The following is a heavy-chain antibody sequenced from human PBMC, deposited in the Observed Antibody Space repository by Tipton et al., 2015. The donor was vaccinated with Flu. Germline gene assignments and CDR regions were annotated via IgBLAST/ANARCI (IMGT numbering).Heavy chain of an antibody. CDR3: ARETQWSSFDC. J-gene: IGHJ4*02. D-gene: IGHD6-19*01. CDR1: GGSFSGYY. Sequence: LSLTCAVNGGSFSGYYWNWVRQAPGKGLEWVSYISGSGTTIYHADSVKGRFTISRDNAENSVYLQMNSLRVEDTAVYYCARETQWSSFDCWGQGILISVSS. CDR2: ISGSGTTI. V-gene: IGHV3-48*03.